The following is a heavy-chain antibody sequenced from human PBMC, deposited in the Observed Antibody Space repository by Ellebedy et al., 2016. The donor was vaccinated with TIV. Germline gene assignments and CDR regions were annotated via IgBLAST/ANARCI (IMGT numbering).Heavy chain of an antibody. CDR3: ARVVVLVEPAAMHYYMDV. Sequence: ASVKVSCXASGYTFTSYDINWVRQATGQGLEWMGWMNPNSGNTGYAQKFQGRVTMTRNTSISTAYMELSSLRSEDTAVYYCARVVVLVEPAAMHYYMDVWGKGTTVTVSS. D-gene: IGHD2-2*01. V-gene: IGHV1-8*01. J-gene: IGHJ6*03. CDR1: GYTFTSYD. CDR2: MNPNSGNT.